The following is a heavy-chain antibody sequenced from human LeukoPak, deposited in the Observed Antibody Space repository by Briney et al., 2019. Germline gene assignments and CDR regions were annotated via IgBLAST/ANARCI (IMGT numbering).Heavy chain of an antibody. Sequence: ASVKVSCKASGYTFTSYDINWVRQATGQGLEWMGWMNHNSGNNGYAHKFQGRVTMTRNTSIGTAYMELSSLRSDDTAVYYCARGLFYYDSSGYYIWGQGTLVTVSS. V-gene: IGHV1-8*01. D-gene: IGHD3-22*01. CDR3: ARGLFYYDSSGYYI. CDR1: GYTFTSYD. J-gene: IGHJ4*02. CDR2: MNHNSGNN.